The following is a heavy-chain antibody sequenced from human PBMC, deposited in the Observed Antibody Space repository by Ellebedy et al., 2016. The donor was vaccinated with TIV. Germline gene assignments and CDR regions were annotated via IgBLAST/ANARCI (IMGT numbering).Heavy chain of an antibody. V-gene: IGHV4-59*11. CDR2: IYLTGNT. D-gene: IGHD5-18*01. Sequence: MPSETLSPTCAVPGGSISSHYWSWIRQPPGKEQEWIGYIYLTGNTNYKPSLKSRVTISVDRSKNQFSLKLTSVTAADTAVYYCARADTYGSLTTKFDYWGQGTLVTVSS. J-gene: IGHJ4*02. CDR3: ARADTYGSLTTKFDY. CDR1: GGSISSHY.